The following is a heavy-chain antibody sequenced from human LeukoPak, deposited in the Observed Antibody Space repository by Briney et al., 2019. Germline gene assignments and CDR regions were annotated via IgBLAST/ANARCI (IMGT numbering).Heavy chain of an antibody. J-gene: IGHJ6*02. D-gene: IGHD2-2*01. CDR3: ARADYIVPAANDYYYYYGMDV. V-gene: IGHV3-48*02. CDR2: ISSSSTI. CDR1: GFTFRSYS. Sequence: GGSLRLSCAASGFTFRSYSMNWVRQAPGKGLEWVSYISSSSTIYYADSVKGRFTISRDNAKNSLYLQMNSLRDEDTAVYYCARADYIVPAANDYYYYYGMDVWGQGTTVTVSS.